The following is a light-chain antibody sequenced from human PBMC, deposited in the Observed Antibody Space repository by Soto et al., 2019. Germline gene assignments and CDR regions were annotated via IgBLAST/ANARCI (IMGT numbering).Light chain of an antibody. CDR3: CSYAGSYTLYV. V-gene: IGLV2-11*01. CDR2: DVS. J-gene: IGLJ1*01. Sequence: QSALTQPRSVSGSPGQSFTISCTATSSDVGGYNYVSWYQQHPCKAPKLMIYDVSKRPSGVPDRFSGSKSGNTVSLTISGLQAEDEADYYCCSYAGSYTLYVFGTGTKVTVL. CDR1: SSDVGGYNY.